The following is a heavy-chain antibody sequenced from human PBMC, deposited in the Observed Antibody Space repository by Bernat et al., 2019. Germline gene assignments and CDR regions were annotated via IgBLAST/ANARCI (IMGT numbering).Heavy chain of an antibody. CDR3: AVDYSSPYAY. J-gene: IGHJ4*02. V-gene: IGHV3-21*01. CDR1: GFTFSSYS. D-gene: IGHD6-6*01. Sequence: VQLVESGGGLVKPGGSLRLSCAASGFTFSSYSMNWVRQAPGKGLEWVSSISSSSYIYYADSVTGRFTISRGNDKNSLLLQKNSLRAEDTAVYYCAVDYSSPYAYWGQGTLVTVSS. CDR2: ISSSSYI.